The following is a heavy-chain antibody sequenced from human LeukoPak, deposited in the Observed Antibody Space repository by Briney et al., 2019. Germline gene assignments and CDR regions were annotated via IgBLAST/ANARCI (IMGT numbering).Heavy chain of an antibody. V-gene: IGHV1-18*01. D-gene: IGHD3-22*01. CDR1: GYTFTSYG. Sequence: VASVKVSCKASGYTFTSYGISWVRQAPGQGLEWMGWISAYNGNTNYAQKLQGRVTMTTDTSTSTAYMELRSLRSDDTAVYYCARIPETYCYDSSYYFDYWGQGTLVTVSS. CDR3: ARIPETYCYDSSYYFDY. J-gene: IGHJ4*02. CDR2: ISAYNGNT.